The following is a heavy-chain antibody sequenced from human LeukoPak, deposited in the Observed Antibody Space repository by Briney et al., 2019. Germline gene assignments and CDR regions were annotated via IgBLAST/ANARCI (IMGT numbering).Heavy chain of an antibody. J-gene: IGHJ4*02. CDR2: IRDSGGST. D-gene: IGHD6-13*01. CDR1: GFTFSSYS. Sequence: PRGSLRLSCAASGFTFSSYSMNWVRQAPGKGLEWVSGIRDSGGSTYYADSVKGRFTISRDNSKNTLYLQMNSLRAEDTALYYCAKARGYSSSSSFDYWGQGTLVTVSS. V-gene: IGHV3-23*01. CDR3: AKARGYSSSSSFDY.